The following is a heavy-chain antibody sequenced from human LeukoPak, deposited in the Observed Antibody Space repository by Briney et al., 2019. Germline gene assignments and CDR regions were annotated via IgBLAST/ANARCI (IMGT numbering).Heavy chain of an antibody. J-gene: IGHJ5*01. Sequence: PGGSLRVSCAASEFTFSSHAMSWVRQAPRKGLDWVACVTGSGHRTYYADSVKGRFTISRDNSKNTVYLQMNSLRVEDTAVYYCARVAYSDFWSGYYVDSWGQGILVTVSS. CDR1: EFTFSSHA. CDR3: ARVAYSDFWSGYYVDS. CDR2: VTGSGHRT. V-gene: IGHV3-23*01. D-gene: IGHD3-3*01.